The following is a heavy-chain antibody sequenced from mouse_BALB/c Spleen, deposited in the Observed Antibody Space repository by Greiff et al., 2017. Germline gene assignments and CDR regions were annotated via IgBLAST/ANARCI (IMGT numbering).Heavy chain of an antibody. CDR2: IDPANGNT. D-gene: IGHD2-3*01. Sequence: EVQRVESGAELVKPGASVKLSCTASGFNIKDTYMHWVKQRPEQGLEWIGRIDPANGNTKYDPKFQGMATITADTSSNTAYLQLSRLTSEDTAVYYCARYDGYLDYWGQGTTLTVSS. CDR1: GFNIKDTY. J-gene: IGHJ2*01. CDR3: ARYDGYLDY. V-gene: IGHV14-3*02.